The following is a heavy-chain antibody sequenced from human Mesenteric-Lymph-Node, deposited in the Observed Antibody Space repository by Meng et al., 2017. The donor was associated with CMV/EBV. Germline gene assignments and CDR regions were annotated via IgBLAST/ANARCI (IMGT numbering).Heavy chain of an antibody. D-gene: IGHD3-10*01. J-gene: IGHJ6*02. Sequence: SLKISCVASGFSFDDYAMHWVRQSPGKGLEWVSGISWDSRSIGYADSVKGRFTISRDSAEKSLYLQMNSLRTEDTALYYCAKGVGVIYYHLGMDVWGQGTTVTVSS. CDR1: GFSFDDYA. CDR3: AKGVGVIYYHLGMDV. CDR2: ISWDSRSI. V-gene: IGHV3-9*01.